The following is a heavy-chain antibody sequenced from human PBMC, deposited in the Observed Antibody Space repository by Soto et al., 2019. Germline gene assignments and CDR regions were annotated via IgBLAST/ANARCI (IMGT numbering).Heavy chain of an antibody. CDR2: IYWDDDK. Sequence: QITLKESGPTLVKPTQTLTLTCTFSGFSLSTSGVGVGWIRQPPGKALEWLALIYWDDDKRYTPSLKGRLTLTKATTKDQAVHTITATDPVDTSTYLSARRLSRTVAEPPDDAFDIWGQGTMVAVAS. J-gene: IGHJ3*02. V-gene: IGHV2-5*02. CDR1: GFSLSTSGVG. CDR3: ARRLSRTVAEPPDDAFDI.